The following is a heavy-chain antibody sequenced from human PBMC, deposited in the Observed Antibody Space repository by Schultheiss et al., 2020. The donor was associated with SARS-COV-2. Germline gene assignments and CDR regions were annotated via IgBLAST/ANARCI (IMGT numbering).Heavy chain of an antibody. CDR2: INRSGST. D-gene: IGHD2-2*01. J-gene: IGHJ3*02. V-gene: IGHV4-38-2*01. CDR3: ARGGLVVPDNAFDI. Sequence: SQTLSLTCAVSGYSISSGYYWGWIRQPPGKGLEWIGEINRSGSTNYNPSLKSRVTISVDKSKNQFSLKLSSVTAADTAVYYCARGGLVVPDNAFDIWGRGTMVTVSS. CDR1: GYSISSGYY.